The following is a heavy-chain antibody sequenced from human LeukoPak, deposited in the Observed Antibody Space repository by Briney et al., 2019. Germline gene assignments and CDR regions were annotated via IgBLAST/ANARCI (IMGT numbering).Heavy chain of an antibody. CDR2: INSDGTDT. V-gene: IGHV3-74*01. CDR3: ARATGRNAAFQI. CDR1: GFALSSYW. D-gene: IGHD2-8*01. J-gene: IGHJ3*02. Sequence: GGSLRLSCAASGFALSSYWMPWVRQAPGKGQLWVSRINSDGTDTTYADSVKGRFTVSRDNAKNTLYLQMNSLRAEDSAVYYCARATGRNAAFQIWGQGTVVTVSS.